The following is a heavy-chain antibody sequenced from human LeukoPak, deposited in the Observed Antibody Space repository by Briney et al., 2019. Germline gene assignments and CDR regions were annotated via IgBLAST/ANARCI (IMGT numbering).Heavy chain of an antibody. Sequence: PGGSLTLSCAASGSYSRFTFSSAWMSWVRQAPGKGLELVGRIKSRTSGGTTDYAAPVKGRLTISRDDSQNTVYLQMNSLKSEDTAVYYCTTLASGNYGLDYWGQGTLVTVSS. V-gene: IGHV3-15*01. J-gene: IGHJ4*02. CDR1: GSYSRFTFSSAW. D-gene: IGHD1-26*01. CDR3: TTLASGNYGLDY. CDR2: IKSRTSGGTT.